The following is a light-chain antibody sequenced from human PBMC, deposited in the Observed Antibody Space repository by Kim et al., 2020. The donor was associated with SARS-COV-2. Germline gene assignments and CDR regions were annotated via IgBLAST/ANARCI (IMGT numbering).Light chain of an antibody. CDR3: QQYGSSTGGCT. CDR2: GES. J-gene: IGKJ3*01. Sequence: EIVLTQSPGTLSLSPGERATLSCRASQSVSSSYLAWYQQKPGQAPRLLIYGESSRATGILDRFSGSGSGTDFTRTISRLEPADFAVYYCQQYGSSTGGCTFGPGTKVDIK. V-gene: IGKV3-20*01. CDR1: QSVSSSY.